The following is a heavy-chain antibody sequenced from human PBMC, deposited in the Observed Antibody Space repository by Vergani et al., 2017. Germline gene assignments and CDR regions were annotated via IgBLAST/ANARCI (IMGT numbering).Heavy chain of an antibody. V-gene: IGHV1-69-2*01. CDR2: VDPEDGET. D-gene: IGHD4-17*01. CDR3: ATPQMRTTGCMEV. J-gene: IGHJ6*02. Sequence: EVQLVQSGAEVKKPGATIKISCKVSGYPFTDHYMHWVKQAPGKGLEWMGLVDPEDGETIYAEKFKGRVTIAADTSTDTAHLELSSLRSEDTAVYYCATPQMRTTGCMEVWGQGTTVIVSS. CDR1: GYPFTDHY.